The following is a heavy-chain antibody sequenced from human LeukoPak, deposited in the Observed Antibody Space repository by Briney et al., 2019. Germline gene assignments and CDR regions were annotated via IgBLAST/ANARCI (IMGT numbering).Heavy chain of an antibody. CDR1: GFTFSSYW. D-gene: IGHD3-22*01. CDR2: INSDGSST. Sequence: HTGGSLRLSCAASGFTFSSYWMHWVRQAPGKGLVWVSRINSDGSSTSYADSVKGRFTISRDNAKNTLYLQMNSLRAEDTAVYYCARSDYYDSRAAYYYYYMDVWGQGTMVTVSS. CDR3: ARSDYYDSRAAYYYYYMDV. V-gene: IGHV3-74*01. J-gene: IGHJ6*03.